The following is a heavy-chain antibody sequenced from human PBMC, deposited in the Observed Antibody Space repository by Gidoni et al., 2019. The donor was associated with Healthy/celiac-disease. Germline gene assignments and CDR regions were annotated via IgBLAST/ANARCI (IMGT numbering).Heavy chain of an antibody. V-gene: IGHV3-48*02. J-gene: IGHJ4*02. Sequence: EVQLVESGGGLVQPGGSLRLSCAAAGVTFSSYSMNWVRQAPGKGLEWVSSISSSSSTIYSADSVKGRFTISRDNAKNSLYLQMNSLRDEDTAVYYCASRRNFDYWGQGTLVTVSS. CDR2: ISSSSSTI. CDR3: ASRRNFDY. CDR1: GVTFSSYS.